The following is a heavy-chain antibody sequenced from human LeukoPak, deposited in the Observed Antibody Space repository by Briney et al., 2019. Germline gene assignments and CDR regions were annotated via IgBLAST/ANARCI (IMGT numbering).Heavy chain of an antibody. CDR1: GFTFSSYG. D-gene: IGHD3-10*01. J-gene: IGHJ4*02. V-gene: IGHV3-33*01. CDR2: IWYDGSNK. CDR3: ARDVNFGSGSFDS. Sequence: GRSLRLSCAASGFTFSSYGMHWVRQAPGKGLEWVAVIWYDGSNKYYADSVKGRFTISRDNSKNTLYLQMNSLRAEDTAVYYCARDVNFGSGSFDSWGQGTLVTVSS.